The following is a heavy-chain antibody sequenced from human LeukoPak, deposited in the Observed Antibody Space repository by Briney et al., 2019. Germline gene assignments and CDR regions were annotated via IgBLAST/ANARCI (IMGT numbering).Heavy chain of an antibody. CDR1: GFTVSSNY. V-gene: IGHV3-66*01. J-gene: IGHJ4*02. Sequence: GGSLRLSCAASGFTVSSNYMSWVRQAPGKGLEWVSVIYSGGSTYYADSVKGRFTISRDNSKNTLYLQMNSPRAEDTAVYYCARGRIAVAGTPPLYYFDYWGQGTLVTVSS. CDR3: ARGRIAVAGTPPLYYFDY. CDR2: IYSGGST. D-gene: IGHD6-19*01.